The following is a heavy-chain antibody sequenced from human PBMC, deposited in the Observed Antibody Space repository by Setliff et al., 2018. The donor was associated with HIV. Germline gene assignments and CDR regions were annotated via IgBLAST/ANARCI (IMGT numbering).Heavy chain of an antibody. Sequence: SETLSLTCTVPYGSISGHYWTWIRQPPGKGLEWIGYIHHSGGTQYNPSLMSRLTMSVDSSKTQFSLSLSSVTAADTAVYYCARLPDINSWPFDYWARGTLVTVSS. J-gene: IGHJ4*02. CDR2: IHHSGGT. CDR3: ARLPDINSWPFDY. CDR1: YGSISGHY. V-gene: IGHV4-59*11. D-gene: IGHD6-13*01.